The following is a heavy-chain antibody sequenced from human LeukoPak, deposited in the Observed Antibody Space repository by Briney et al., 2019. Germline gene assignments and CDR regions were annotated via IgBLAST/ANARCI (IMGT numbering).Heavy chain of an antibody. CDR3: ARDHYWAFDF. Sequence: GGSLRLSCAASGFSFSLYPMNWVRQAPGKGLEWLSNIRDSGGEMYYADSVKGRFTITRDSAKNTLYLQMNGLRVEDTAVYFCARDHYWAFDFWGRGTLVTVSS. V-gene: IGHV3-48*01. D-gene: IGHD2-8*02. CDR1: GFSFSLYP. J-gene: IGHJ4*02. CDR2: IRDSGGEM.